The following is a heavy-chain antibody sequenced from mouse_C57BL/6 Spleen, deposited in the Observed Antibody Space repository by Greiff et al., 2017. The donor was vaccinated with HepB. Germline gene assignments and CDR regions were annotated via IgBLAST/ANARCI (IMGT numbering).Heavy chain of an antibody. Sequence: EVQLQQSGAELVRPGASVKLSCTASGFNIKDDYMHWVKQRPEQGLEWIGWIDPENGDTEYASKFQGKATITADTSSNTAYLQLNSLTSEDTAVYYCTTISPSYWGQGTLVTVSA. CDR1: GFNIKDDY. V-gene: IGHV14-4*01. J-gene: IGHJ3*01. CDR2: IDPENGDT. CDR3: TTISPSY.